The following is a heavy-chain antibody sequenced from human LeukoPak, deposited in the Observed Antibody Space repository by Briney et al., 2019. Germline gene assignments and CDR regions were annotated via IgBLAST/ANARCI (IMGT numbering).Heavy chain of an antibody. CDR3: AREGSYYDFWSGYRVDYFDY. V-gene: IGHV1-46*01. CDR1: GGTFSSYA. J-gene: IGHJ4*02. CDR2: INPSGGST. D-gene: IGHD3-3*01. Sequence: ASVKVSCKASGGTFSSYAISWVRQAPGQGLEWMGIINPSGGSTSYAQKFQGRVTMTRDMSTSTVYMELSSLRSEDTAVYYCAREGSYYDFWSGYRVDYFDYWGQGTLVTVSS.